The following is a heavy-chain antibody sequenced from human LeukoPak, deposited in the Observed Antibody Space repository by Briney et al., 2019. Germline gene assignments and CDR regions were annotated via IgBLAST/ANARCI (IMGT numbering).Heavy chain of an antibody. J-gene: IGHJ4*02. CDR2: IDHSGST. CDR1: GGSFSNYY. V-gene: IGHV4-34*01. CDR3: VIFIMGTTTTDY. D-gene: IGHD1-26*01. Sequence: PSETLSLTCTVSGGSFSNYYLHWIRQPPRKGLEWIGEIDHSGSTKYNPSLKSRVTISVDTSKTQFSLSLSSVTDTAVYYCVIFIMGTTTTDYWGQGTLVTVSS.